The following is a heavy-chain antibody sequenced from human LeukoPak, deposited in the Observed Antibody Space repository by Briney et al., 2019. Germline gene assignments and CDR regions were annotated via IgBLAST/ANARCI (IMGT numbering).Heavy chain of an antibody. V-gene: IGHV1-18*01. Sequence: ASVKVSCKASGYTFTSYGISWVRQAPGQGLEWMGWISAYNGNTNYAQKLQGRVTMTTDTSTSTAYMELRSLRSDDTAAYYCARGAIVVVPAAIPPDYWGQGTLVTVSS. D-gene: IGHD2-2*02. CDR3: ARGAIVVVPAAIPPDY. CDR2: ISAYNGNT. CDR1: GYTFTSYG. J-gene: IGHJ4*02.